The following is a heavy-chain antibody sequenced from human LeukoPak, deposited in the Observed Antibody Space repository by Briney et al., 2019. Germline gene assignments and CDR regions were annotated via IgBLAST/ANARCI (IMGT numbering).Heavy chain of an antibody. Sequence: GASVKVSCKASGYTFTSYYMHWVRQAPGQGLEWMGIINPSGGSTSYAQKFQGRVTMTRDTSTSTVYMELSSLRSEDTAVYYCARARRYCSSTSCYAGIRYWFDPWGQGTLVTVSS. D-gene: IGHD2-2*01. V-gene: IGHV1-46*01. CDR3: ARARRYCSSTSCYAGIRYWFDP. J-gene: IGHJ5*02. CDR1: GYTFTSYY. CDR2: INPSGGST.